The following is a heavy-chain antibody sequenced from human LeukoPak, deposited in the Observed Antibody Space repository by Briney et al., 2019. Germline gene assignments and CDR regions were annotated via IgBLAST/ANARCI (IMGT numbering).Heavy chain of an antibody. J-gene: IGHJ4*02. D-gene: IGHD3-22*01. Sequence: GASVKVSCKASGYSFTTYYMHWVRQAPGQGLEWMGIINPTGGSTNYAQKFEGRVTMARDTSTSTVYMELSSLRSEDTAVYYCARDREPYYYDSSGLSIWGQGTLVTVSS. CDR2: INPTGGST. V-gene: IGHV1-46*01. CDR1: GYSFTTYY. CDR3: ARDREPYYYDSSGLSI.